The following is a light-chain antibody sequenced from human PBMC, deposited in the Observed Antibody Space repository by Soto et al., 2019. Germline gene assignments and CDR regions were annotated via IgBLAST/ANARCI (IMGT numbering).Light chain of an antibody. V-gene: IGKV2-28*01. J-gene: IGKJ1*01. Sequence: DIVMTQSPLSLPVTPGEPASISCRSSQSLLHSNGYNYLDWYLQKPGQSPQLLIYLGSNRASGVPDRCSGSGSGTDFTLKISSVEVEDVGVYYCMQALQTPWTFGQGTKVEIK. CDR2: LGS. CDR1: QSLLHSNGYNY. CDR3: MQALQTPWT.